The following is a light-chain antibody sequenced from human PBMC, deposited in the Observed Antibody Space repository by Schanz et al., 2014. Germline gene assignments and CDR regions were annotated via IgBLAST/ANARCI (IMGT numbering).Light chain of an antibody. Sequence: QSALTQPASVSGSPGQSITISCTGTSSDVGGYNYVSWYQQHPGKAPKVMIYDVSNRPSGVSNRFSGSKSGNTASLTISGLQAEDEADYYCGSYTSSSTPVVFGGGTKLTVL. V-gene: IGLV2-14*01. J-gene: IGLJ2*01. CDR2: DVS. CDR1: SSDVGGYNY. CDR3: GSYTSSSTPVV.